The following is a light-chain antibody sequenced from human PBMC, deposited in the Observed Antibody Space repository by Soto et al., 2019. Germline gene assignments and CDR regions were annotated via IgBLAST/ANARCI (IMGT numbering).Light chain of an antibody. CDR3: RSYTSRSTLV. J-gene: IGLJ2*01. CDR1: SSDIGGYNY. Sequence: QSVLTQPASVSGSPGQSITISCTGTSSDIGGYNYVSWYQHHPGKAPKLMIYEVGNRPSGVSNRFSGSKSGNTASLTISGLQAEDEGDYYCRSYTSRSTLVFGGGTQLTVL. CDR2: EVG. V-gene: IGLV2-14*01.